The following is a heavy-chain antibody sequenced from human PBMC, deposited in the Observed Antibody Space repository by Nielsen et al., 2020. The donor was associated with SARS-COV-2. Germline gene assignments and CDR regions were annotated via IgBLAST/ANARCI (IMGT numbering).Heavy chain of an antibody. CDR2: IYSGGST. D-gene: IGHD3-16*01. J-gene: IGHJ4*02. V-gene: IGHV3-53*01. Sequence: GEALKISCAASGFTFSSYAMSWVRQAPGKGLEWVSVIYSGGSTYYADSVKGRFTISRDNSKNTLYLQMKSLRAEDTAVYYCARGAYGYWGQGTLVTVSS. CDR1: GFTFSSYA. CDR3: ARGAYGY.